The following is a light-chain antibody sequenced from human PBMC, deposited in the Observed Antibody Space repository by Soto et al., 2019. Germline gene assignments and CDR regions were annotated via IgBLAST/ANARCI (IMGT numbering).Light chain of an antibody. V-gene: IGLV2-14*01. Sequence: QSSLTHPASVSGSPGQSITISCSGTSSDIGAYDHVAWFQQFPGKTPKLVIYSVSNRPSGVSYRFSGSKSGNTASLTISGLQADDEADYYCISYTVSRSYVFGPGTNVTVL. J-gene: IGLJ1*01. CDR2: SVS. CDR1: SSDIGAYDH. CDR3: ISYTVSRSYV.